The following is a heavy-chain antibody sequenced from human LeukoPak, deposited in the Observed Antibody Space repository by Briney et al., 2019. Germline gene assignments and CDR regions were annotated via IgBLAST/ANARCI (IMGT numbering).Heavy chain of an antibody. CDR2: IIPIVGIA. D-gene: IGHD5-18*01. CDR1: GDTFSSYA. Sequence: SVKVSCKASGDTFSSYAISWVRQAPGQGLEWMGRIIPIVGIANYAQKFQGRVTITANKSTSTAYMELSSLRSEDTAVYYCAIGRQLWFYVYWVQGTLVTVSS. V-gene: IGHV1-69*04. J-gene: IGHJ4*02. CDR3: AIGRQLWFYVY.